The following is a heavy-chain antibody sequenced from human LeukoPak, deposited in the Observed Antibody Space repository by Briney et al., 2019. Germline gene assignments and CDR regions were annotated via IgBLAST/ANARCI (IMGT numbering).Heavy chain of an antibody. Sequence: GGSLRLSCAASGFTFSNAWMSWVRQAPGKGLEWVGRIKSKTDGGTTDYAAPVKGRFTISRDDSKNTLYLQMNSLKTEDTAVYYCTTYNWNDGTIDYWGQGTLVTVSS. V-gene: IGHV3-15*01. CDR2: IKSKTDGGTT. CDR1: GFTFSNAW. J-gene: IGHJ4*02. D-gene: IGHD1-1*01. CDR3: TTYNWNDGTIDY.